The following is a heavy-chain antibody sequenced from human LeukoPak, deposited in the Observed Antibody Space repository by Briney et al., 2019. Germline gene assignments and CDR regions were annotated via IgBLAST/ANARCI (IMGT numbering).Heavy chain of an antibody. J-gene: IGHJ2*01. V-gene: IGHV4-31*02. D-gene: IGHD3-9*01. CDR2: IYYSGST. CDR3: ARDSHYDILTGYYLGTGYFDL. CDR1: GFTFSSYA. Sequence: LRLSCAASGFTFSSYAMSWVRQAPGKGLEWIGYIYYSGSTYYNPSLKSRVTISVDTSKNQFSLKLSSVTAADTAVYYCARDSHYDILTGYYLGTGYFDLWGRGTLVTVSS.